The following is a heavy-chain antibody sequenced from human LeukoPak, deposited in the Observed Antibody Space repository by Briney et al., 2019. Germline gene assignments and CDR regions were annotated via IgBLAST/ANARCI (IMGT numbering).Heavy chain of an antibody. V-gene: IGHV3-7*01. CDR2: MKEDGSEK. D-gene: IGHD3-10*01. CDR1: WFSLSNYW. Sequence: GGSLRLSCAASWFSLSNYWMIGVREAPGQGREGVADMKEDGSEKKYLGSVKGRFSISRDNARNSLFLQLNSLRADDTAVYYCARGRAMLRGMTVSYFDYWGQGTLVTVSS. CDR3: ARGRAMLRGMTVSYFDY. J-gene: IGHJ4*02.